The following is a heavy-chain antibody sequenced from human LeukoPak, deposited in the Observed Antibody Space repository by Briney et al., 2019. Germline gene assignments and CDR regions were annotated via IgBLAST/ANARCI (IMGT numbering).Heavy chain of an antibody. J-gene: IGHJ4*02. V-gene: IGHV1-18*01. D-gene: IGHD3-22*01. CDR1: GFTFSSYA. CDR3: ARFGVSGPFTYYDSQPYDY. Sequence: GGSLRLSCAASGFTFSSYAMSWVRQAPGQGLEWMGWISAYNGNTNYAQKLQGRVTMTTDTSTSTAYMELRSLRSDDTAVYYCARFGVSGPFTYYDSQPYDYWGQGTLVTVSS. CDR2: ISAYNGNT.